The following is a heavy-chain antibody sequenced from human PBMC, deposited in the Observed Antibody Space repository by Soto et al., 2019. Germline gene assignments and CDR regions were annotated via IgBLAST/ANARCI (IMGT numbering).Heavy chain of an antibody. CDR2: INPNSGGT. Sequence: ASVKVSCKASGYTFTGYYMHWVRQAPGQGLEWMGWINPNSGGTNYAQKFQGWVTMTRDTSISTAYMELSRLRSDDTAVYYCARDLRVVPAAMRYYYYYGMDVWGQGTTVTVSS. D-gene: IGHD2-2*01. J-gene: IGHJ6*02. CDR1: GYTFTGYY. V-gene: IGHV1-2*04. CDR3: ARDLRVVPAAMRYYYYYGMDV.